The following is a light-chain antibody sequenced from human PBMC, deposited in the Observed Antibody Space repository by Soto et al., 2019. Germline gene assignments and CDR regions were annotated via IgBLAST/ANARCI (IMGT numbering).Light chain of an antibody. CDR2: EDN. Sequence: NFMLTQPHSVSESPGKTVTISCTRSSGNIASNYVQWYQQRPGSAPTTVIYEDNQRPSGVPDRFSGSIDSSSNSASLTISGLKTEDEADYYCQSYDSSNVWVFGGGTKLTVL. CDR3: QSYDSSNVWV. J-gene: IGLJ3*02. CDR1: SGNIASNY. V-gene: IGLV6-57*03.